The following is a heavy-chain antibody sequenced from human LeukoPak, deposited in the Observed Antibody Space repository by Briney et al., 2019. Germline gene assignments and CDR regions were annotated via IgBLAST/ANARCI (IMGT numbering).Heavy chain of an antibody. J-gene: IGHJ4*02. CDR3: ARSLVLYGRGGFYY. V-gene: IGHV4-34*01. CDR1: GVSFSGYY. Sequence: SETLSLTCAVYGVSFSGYYWSWIRQPPGKGLEWIGEINHSGSTNYNPSLKSRVTISVDTSKNQFSLKLSSVTTAHTAVSYCARSLVLYGRGGFYYWGQGTLVT. D-gene: IGHD3-10*01. CDR2: INHSGST.